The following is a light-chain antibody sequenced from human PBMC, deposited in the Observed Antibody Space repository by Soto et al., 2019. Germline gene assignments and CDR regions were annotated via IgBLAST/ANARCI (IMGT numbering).Light chain of an antibody. V-gene: IGLV2-14*03. J-gene: IGLJ2*01. CDR2: DVS. CDR3: SSYTGSAALVI. CDR1: SIDVGGYNY. Sequence: QSALTQPASVSGSLGQSITISCTGTSIDVGGYNYVSWYQQHPGQAPKLLIYDVSHRPSGISYPFSGSKSGNTASLTISGLQAEDEADYYCSSYTGSAALVIFGGGTKLTAL.